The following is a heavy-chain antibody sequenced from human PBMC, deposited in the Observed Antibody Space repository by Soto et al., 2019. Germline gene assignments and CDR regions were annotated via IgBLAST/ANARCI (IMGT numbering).Heavy chain of an antibody. V-gene: IGHV5-51*01. D-gene: IGHD2-2*01. CDR2: IYPDDSDT. Sequence: PGESLKISCKTSGSSFHSFWIAWVRQMPGKGLEWMGIIYPDDSDTRYSPSFQGQVTISVDKSISTSYLQWSSLKASDNAISYCERRGKDFTRSFWFDPWGQGTLVTVSS. CDR1: GSSFHSFW. J-gene: IGHJ5*02. CDR3: ERRGKDFTRSFWFDP.